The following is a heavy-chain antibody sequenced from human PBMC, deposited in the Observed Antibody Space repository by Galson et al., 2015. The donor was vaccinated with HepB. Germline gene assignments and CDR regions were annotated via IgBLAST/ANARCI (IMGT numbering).Heavy chain of an antibody. Sequence: SCKASGYTFTGYYMHWVRQAPGQGLEWMGRINPNSGGTNYAQKFQGRVTMTRDTSISTAYMELSRLRSDDTAVYYCARGDYGDYGSFDYWGQGTLVTVSS. D-gene: IGHD4-17*01. CDR2: INPNSGGT. CDR3: ARGDYGDYGSFDY. J-gene: IGHJ4*02. V-gene: IGHV1-2*06. CDR1: GYTFTGYY.